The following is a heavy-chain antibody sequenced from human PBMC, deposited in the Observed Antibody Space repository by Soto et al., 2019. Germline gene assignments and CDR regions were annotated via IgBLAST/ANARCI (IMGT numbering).Heavy chain of an antibody. V-gene: IGHV1-2*04. J-gene: IGHJ4*02. CDR2: INPNSGGT. CDR3: ARDWDIVVPAAHYFDY. Sequence: ASVKVSCKASGYTFTGYYMHWVRQAPGQGLEWMGWINPNSGGTNYAQKFQGWVTMTRDTSISTAYMELSRLRSDDTAVYYCARDWDIVVPAAHYFDYWGQGTLVTVSS. D-gene: IGHD2-2*01. CDR1: GYTFTGYY.